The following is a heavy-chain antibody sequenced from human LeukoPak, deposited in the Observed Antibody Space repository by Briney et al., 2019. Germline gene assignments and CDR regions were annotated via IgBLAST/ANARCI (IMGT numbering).Heavy chain of an antibody. CDR3: ARGRTYDYVWGSCRWYSFDY. V-gene: IGHV3-21*01. CDR1: GFTFSSYS. D-gene: IGHD3-16*02. CDR2: ISSSSSYI. Sequence: PGGSLRLSCAASGFTFSSYSMNWVRQAPGKGLEWVSSISSSSSYIYYADSVKGRFTISRDNAKNSLYLQMNSLRAEDTAVYYCARGRTYDYVWGSCRWYSFDYWGQGTLVTVSS. J-gene: IGHJ4*02.